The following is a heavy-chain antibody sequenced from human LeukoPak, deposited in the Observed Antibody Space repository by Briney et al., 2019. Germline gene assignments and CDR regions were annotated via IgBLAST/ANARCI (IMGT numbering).Heavy chain of an antibody. CDR2: ISAYNGNT. Sequence: ATVKVSCKASGYTFTSYGISWVRQAPGQGLEWMGWISAYNGNTNYAQKRQGRVTITTDTSTSTAYMELRSLRSDDTAVYYCARGIVATIRTEGYYMDVWGKGTTVTISS. CDR1: GYTFTSYG. J-gene: IGHJ6*03. CDR3: ARGIVATIRTEGYYMDV. D-gene: IGHD5-12*01. V-gene: IGHV1-18*01.